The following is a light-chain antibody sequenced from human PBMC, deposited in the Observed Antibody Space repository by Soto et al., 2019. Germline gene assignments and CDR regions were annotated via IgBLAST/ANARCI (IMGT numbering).Light chain of an antibody. J-gene: IGLJ1*01. V-gene: IGLV2-14*01. CDR1: SSDIGSYNY. CDR2: EVR. CDR3: LSFRCSATAYV. Sequence: QSALTQPASVSGSPGQSINISCTGTSSDIGSYNYVAWYQQFPGKTPKLIIYEVRNRPSGVSFRFSGSKSGNTASLTISGLQAAYEAAYYCLSFRCSATAYVFRTGTKSPVL.